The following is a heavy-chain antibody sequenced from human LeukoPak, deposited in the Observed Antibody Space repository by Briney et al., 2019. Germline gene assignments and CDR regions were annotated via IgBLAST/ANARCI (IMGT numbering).Heavy chain of an antibody. J-gene: IGHJ3*02. CDR3: ARDQRRARFSGWYDAFDI. CDR1: GFTSAVYA. CDR2: ISWDGGST. Sequence: PGRSLCLSCAVSGFTSAVYATGWVRQAPGKGLEWVSLISWDGGSTYYADSVKGRFTISRDNSKNSLYLQMNSLRAEDTALYYCARDQRRARFSGWYDAFDIWGQGTMFTVSS. D-gene: IGHD6-19*01. V-gene: IGHV3-43D*03.